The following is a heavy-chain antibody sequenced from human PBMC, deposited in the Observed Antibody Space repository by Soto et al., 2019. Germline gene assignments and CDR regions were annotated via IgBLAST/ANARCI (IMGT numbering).Heavy chain of an antibody. Sequence: PGGYPRLACAASGFTFSSYSMNWVRQAPGKGLEWVSSISSSSSYIYYADSVKGRFTISRDNAKNSLYLQMNSLRAEDTAVYYCARGLGYYDFASGYLYVDYWGDGPMVSVS. CDR1: GFTFSSYS. D-gene: IGHD3-3*01. J-gene: IGHJ4*01. V-gene: IGHV3-21*01. CDR2: ISSSSSYI. CDR3: ARGLGYYDFASGYLYVDY.